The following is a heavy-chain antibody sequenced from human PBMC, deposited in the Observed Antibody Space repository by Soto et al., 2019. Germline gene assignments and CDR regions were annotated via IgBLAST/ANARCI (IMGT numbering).Heavy chain of an antibody. V-gene: IGHV1-69*10. J-gene: IGHJ6*02. CDR2: IIPNVGKT. CDR1: GGTFSSYA. CDR3: ATKGRWYVGYYYYGMDV. D-gene: IGHD6-13*01. Sequence: SVKVSCKASGGTFSSYAISWVRQAPGQGFEWMGGIIPNVGKTIYAQKFQGRVTMTEDTSTDTAYMELSSLRSEDTAVYYCATKGRWYVGYYYYGMDVWGQGTTVTVSS.